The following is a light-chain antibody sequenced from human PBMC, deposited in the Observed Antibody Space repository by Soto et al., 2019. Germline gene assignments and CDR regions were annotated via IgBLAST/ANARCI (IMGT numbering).Light chain of an antibody. V-gene: IGLV2-23*01. J-gene: IGLJ3*02. Sequence: QPVLTQPASVSGSPGQSITSSCTGTRSDVGSYNLVSWYQQHPGKAPKLMIYEGSKRPSGVSNRFSGSKSGNTDSLTISGLQAEDEADYYCCSYAGSSPGVFGGGTKVTVL. CDR3: CSYAGSSPGV. CDR2: EGS. CDR1: RSDVGSYNL.